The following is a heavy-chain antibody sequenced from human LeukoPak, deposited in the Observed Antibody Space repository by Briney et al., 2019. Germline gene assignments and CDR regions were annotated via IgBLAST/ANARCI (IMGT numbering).Heavy chain of an antibody. CDR1: GFTFEDYG. D-gene: IGHD3-22*01. CDR3: ARGGYYDSSGHYYGRNYFDY. CDR2: IKHDGSEK. J-gene: IGHJ4*02. Sequence: GGSLRFSCAASGFTFEDYGMRWVGQAPGKGLEWVANIKHDGSEKYYVDSVKGRFTISRDNAKNSLYLQMNSLRDEDTAVYYCARGGYYDSSGHYYGRNYFDYWGQGTLLTVCS. V-gene: IGHV3-7*01.